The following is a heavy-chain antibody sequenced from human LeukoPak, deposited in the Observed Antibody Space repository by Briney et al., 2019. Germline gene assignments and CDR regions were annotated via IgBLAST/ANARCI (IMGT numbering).Heavy chain of an antibody. CDR1: GGSISSYY. J-gene: IGHJ6*03. V-gene: IGHV4-59*12. Sequence: SETLSLTCTVSGGSISSYYWSWIRQPPGKGLDWIGNIYYSGSTNYNPSLKSRVTISVDTSKNQFSLKLSSVTAADPAVYYCARGGYSYGLSYYYYMDVWGKGTTVTISS. D-gene: IGHD5-18*01. CDR3: ARGGYSYGLSYYYYMDV. CDR2: IYYSGST.